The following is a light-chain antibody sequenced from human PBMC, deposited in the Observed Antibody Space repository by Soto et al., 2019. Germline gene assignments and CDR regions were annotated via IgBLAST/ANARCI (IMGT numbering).Light chain of an antibody. CDR3: QQYNNWPPWT. CDR1: QSVSSN. Sequence: EIVMTQSPATLSVSPGERATLSCRASQSVSSNLAWYQQKPGQAPRLLIYGASTRATAIPVRFSGSGSGTEFTLTISSLQSEDFAVYYCQQYNNWPPWTFGRGTKVEIK. J-gene: IGKJ1*01. CDR2: GAS. V-gene: IGKV3-15*01.